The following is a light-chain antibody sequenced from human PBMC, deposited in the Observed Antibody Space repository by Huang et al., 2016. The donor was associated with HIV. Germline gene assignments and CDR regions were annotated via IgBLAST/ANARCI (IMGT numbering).Light chain of an antibody. Sequence: DIIMTQSPDSLALSLGGRAAINCTASPSVLKTSNHKNGISWYQLKVGQPPKLLIYWQSTRESGVPDRFSGSGSGTHFTLTIASLQAEDVAVYYCHQCYDIPQTFGQGTKVEVK. J-gene: IGKJ1*01. CDR1: PSVLKTSNHKNG. V-gene: IGKV4-1*01. CDR3: HQCYDIPQT. CDR2: WQS.